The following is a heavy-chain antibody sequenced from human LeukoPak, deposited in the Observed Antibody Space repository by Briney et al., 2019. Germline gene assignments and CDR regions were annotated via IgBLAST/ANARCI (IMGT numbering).Heavy chain of an antibody. CDR2: ISGSGGST. CDR1: GFTFSSYA. CDR3: ATRTMVRGVATNTDY. D-gene: IGHD3-10*01. V-gene: IGHV3-23*01. J-gene: IGHJ4*02. Sequence: GGSLRLSCAASGFTFSSYAMSWVRQALGKGLEWVSAISGSGGSTYYADSVKGRFTISRDNSKNTLYLQMNSLRAEDTAVYYCATRTMVRGVATNTDYWGQGTLVTVSS.